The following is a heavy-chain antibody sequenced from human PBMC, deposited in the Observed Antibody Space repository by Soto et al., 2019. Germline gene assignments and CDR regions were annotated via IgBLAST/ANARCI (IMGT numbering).Heavy chain of an antibody. D-gene: IGHD3-16*01. CDR3: ARWGTTGGLDV. CDR2: TSYDGSNN. Sequence: QVQLVESGGGVVQAGTSLRLSCVGSGFTFRSYVIHWVRQAPGKGLEWVALTSYDGSNNFYGDSVKGRFTISRDNSRNTVELQMDSLRFEDTALYYCARWGTTGGLDVWGQGTLVSVSS. J-gene: IGHJ4*02. V-gene: IGHV3-33*05. CDR1: GFTFRSYV.